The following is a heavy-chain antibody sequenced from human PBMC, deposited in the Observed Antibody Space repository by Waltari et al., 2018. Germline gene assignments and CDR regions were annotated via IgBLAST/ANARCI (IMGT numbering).Heavy chain of an antibody. V-gene: IGHV4-34*01. CDR2: INHSGST. D-gene: IGHD6-19*01. CDR3: ARSGKQWLVHYYYYYGMDV. CDR1: GGSFSGYH. J-gene: IGHJ6*02. Sequence: QVQLQQWGAGLLKPSETLSLTCAVYGGSFSGYHWSWIRQPPGKGLGWIGEINHSGSTNYNPSLKSRVTISVDTSKNQFSLKLSSVTAADTAVYYCARSGKQWLVHYYYYYGMDVWGQGTTVTVSS.